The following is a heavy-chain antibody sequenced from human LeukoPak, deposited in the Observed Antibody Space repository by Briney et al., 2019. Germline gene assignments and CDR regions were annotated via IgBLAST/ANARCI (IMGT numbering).Heavy chain of an antibody. CDR1: EFTFSSYS. J-gene: IGHJ4*02. D-gene: IGHD5-12*01. V-gene: IGHV3-21*01. CDR3: AREDQWLRFFDY. Sequence: GGSLRLSCAASEFTFSSYSMNWVRQAPGKGLEWVSSISSSSSYIYYADSVKGRFTISRDNAKNSLYLQMNSLRAEDTAVYYCAREDQWLRFFDYWGQGTLVTVSS. CDR2: ISSSSSYI.